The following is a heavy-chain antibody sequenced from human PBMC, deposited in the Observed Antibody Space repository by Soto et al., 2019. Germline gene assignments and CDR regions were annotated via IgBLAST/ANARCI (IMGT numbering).Heavy chain of an antibody. J-gene: IGHJ5*02. V-gene: IGHV3-23*01. CDR3: AKGQDIPIFDHFDP. CDR1: GLSFNLFA. CDR2: ISGGGSST. D-gene: IGHD3-3*01. Sequence: PGGSLRLSCSASGFTASGLSFNLFAMNLVRQAPGKGLEWVSSISGGGSSTYYADSVKGRFTVSRDNSKNTLYLEMNSLGDDDTAVYYCAKGQDIPIFDHFDPWGPGTLVTVSS.